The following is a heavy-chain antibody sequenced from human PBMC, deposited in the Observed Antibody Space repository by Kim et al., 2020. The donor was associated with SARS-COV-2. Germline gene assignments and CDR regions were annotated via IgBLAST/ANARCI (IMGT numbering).Heavy chain of an antibody. CDR1: GFTVSSNY. D-gene: IGHD5-18*01. Sequence: GGSLRLSCAASGFTVSSNYVIWVRQAPGNGLEWVSVIYSGGSTYYADSVKGRFTISRDNSKNTLYLQMNSLRVEDTGLYYCAGGGTYSHSFDCWGQGTLVTVSS. CDR3: AGGGTYSHSFDC. J-gene: IGHJ4*02. V-gene: IGHV3-53*01. CDR2: IYSGGST.